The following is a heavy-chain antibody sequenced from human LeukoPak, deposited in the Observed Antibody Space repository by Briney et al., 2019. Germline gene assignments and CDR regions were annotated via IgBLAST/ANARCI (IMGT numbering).Heavy chain of an antibody. V-gene: IGHV4-39*01. CDR1: GGSISSSSYY. Sequence: SENLSLTCTVSGGSISSSSYYWGWIRQPPGKGLEWIGSIYYSGSTYYNPSLKSRVTISLDTSKNQFSLKLSSVNAADTAVYYCASSGRLHYNYDSSGYVYLDYWGQGTLVTVPS. CDR2: IYYSGST. J-gene: IGHJ4*02. CDR3: ASSGRLHYNYDSSGYVYLDY. D-gene: IGHD3-22*01.